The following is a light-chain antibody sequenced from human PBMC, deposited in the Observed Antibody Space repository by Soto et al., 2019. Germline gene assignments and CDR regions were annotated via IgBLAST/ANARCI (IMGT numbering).Light chain of an antibody. CDR2: GAS. CDR3: QQYASSPLT. J-gene: IGKJ4*01. V-gene: IGKV3-20*01. Sequence: EIVLTQSPGTLSVSPGERATLSCRASQSVGRNFLAWYQQKPGQAPRLLIHGASSRATGIPDRFSGSGSETDFTLTISRLEPEDCAVYYCQQYASSPLTFGGGTKVETK. CDR1: QSVGRNF.